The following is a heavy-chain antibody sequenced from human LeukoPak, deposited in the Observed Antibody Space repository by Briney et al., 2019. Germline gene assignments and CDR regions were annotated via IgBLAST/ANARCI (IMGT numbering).Heavy chain of an antibody. D-gene: IGHD4-17*01. Sequence: PSETLSLTCTVSGGSISSSSYSWGWIRQPPGKGLEWIGNIYYSGSTYYNPSLKSRITISVDTSKNQFSLKLRSVTAADTAVYYCARSPSFGDYKNAFDIWGQGTMVTVSS. CDR2: IYYSGST. CDR3: ARSPSFGDYKNAFDI. J-gene: IGHJ3*02. CDR1: GGSISSSSYS. V-gene: IGHV4-39*07.